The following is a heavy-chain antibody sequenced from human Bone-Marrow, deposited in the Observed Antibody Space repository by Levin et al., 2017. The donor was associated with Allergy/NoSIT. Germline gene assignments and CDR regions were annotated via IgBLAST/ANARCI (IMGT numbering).Heavy chain of an antibody. J-gene: IGHJ4*02. CDR1: GGSISSGGYS. V-gene: IGHV4-30-2*01. D-gene: IGHD5-18*01. CDR3: VRVAGYSFGYYFDH. CDR2: IYLSGST. Sequence: LRLSCAVSGGSISSGGYSWSWIRQPPGKGLEWIGNIYLSGSTNDNPSLKSRVTISVDRSKNQFSLKLSSVTAADTAVYYCVRVAGYSFGYYFDHWGQGTLVTVSS.